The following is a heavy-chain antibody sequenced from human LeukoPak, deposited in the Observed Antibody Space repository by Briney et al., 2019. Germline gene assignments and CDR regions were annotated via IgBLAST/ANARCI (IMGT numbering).Heavy chain of an antibody. J-gene: IGHJ4*02. V-gene: IGHV3-20*04. D-gene: IGHD3-22*01. CDR2: TNWNGGST. Sequence: PGGSLRLSCAASGFTFDDYAMSWVRQTPGKGLEWVSGTNWNGGSTGYADSVKGRFTISRDNAKNSLYLQMNSLRAEDTALYYCARDLLGDYYDSSGYYSGFDYWGQGTLVTVSS. CDR1: GFTFDDYA. CDR3: ARDLLGDYYDSSGYYSGFDY.